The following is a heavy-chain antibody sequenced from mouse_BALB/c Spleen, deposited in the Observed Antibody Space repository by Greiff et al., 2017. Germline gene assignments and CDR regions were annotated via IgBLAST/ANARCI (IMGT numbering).Heavy chain of an antibody. CDR3: ARTISITLGAMDY. J-gene: IGHJ4*01. CDR2: IWAGGST. Sequence: QVQLKESGPGLVAPSQSLSITCTVSGFSLTSYGVHWVRQPPGKGLEWLGVIWAGGSTNYNSALMSRLSISKDNSKSQVFLKMNSLQTDDTAMYYCARTISITLGAMDYWGQGTSVTVSS. CDR1: GFSLTSYG. V-gene: IGHV2-9*02. D-gene: IGHD1-1*01.